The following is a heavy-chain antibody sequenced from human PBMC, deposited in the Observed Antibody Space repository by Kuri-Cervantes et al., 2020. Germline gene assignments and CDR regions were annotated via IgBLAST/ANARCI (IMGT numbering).Heavy chain of an antibody. CDR2: ISYDGSNK. D-gene: IGHD3-10*01. J-gene: IGHJ6*02. CDR1: GFTFSSYG. Sequence: LSLTCAASGFTFSSYGMHWVRQAPGKGLEWVAVISYDGSNKYYADSVKGRFTISRDNSKNTLYLQMNSLRAEDTAVYYCARDLNSSFGLLWFGEFNYYYYGMDVWGQGTTVTVSS. V-gene: IGHV3-30*03. CDR3: ARDLNSSFGLLWFGEFNYYYYGMDV.